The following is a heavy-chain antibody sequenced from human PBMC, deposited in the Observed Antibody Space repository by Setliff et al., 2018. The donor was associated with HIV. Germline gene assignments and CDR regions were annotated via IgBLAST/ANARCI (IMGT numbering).Heavy chain of an antibody. CDR3: TTDLGIAAAGPKMYNWFDP. D-gene: IGHD6-13*01. J-gene: IGHJ5*02. CDR1: GFTFSNAW. V-gene: IGHV3-15*01. CDR2: IKSKTDGGTT. Sequence: LRLSCAASGFTFSNAWMSWVRQAPGKGLEWVGRIKSKTDGGTTDYAAPVKGRFTISRDDSKNTLYLQMNSMKTEDTAVYYCTTDLGIAAAGPKMYNWFDPWGQGTLVTVS.